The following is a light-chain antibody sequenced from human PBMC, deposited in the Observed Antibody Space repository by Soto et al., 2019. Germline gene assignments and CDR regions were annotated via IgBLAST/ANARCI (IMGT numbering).Light chain of an antibody. CDR1: QGVGRA. V-gene: IGKV1-13*02. CDR2: DAS. J-gene: IGKJ5*01. CDR3: QQFNGDPS. Sequence: AIQLTQSPSSLSASVGDRVIITCRASQGVGRAVAWYQLKPGKSPKLLIYDASILETGAPARFSGSGAGTDFTLTISTLPPEDFATYYCQQFNGDPSFGQGTRLDIK.